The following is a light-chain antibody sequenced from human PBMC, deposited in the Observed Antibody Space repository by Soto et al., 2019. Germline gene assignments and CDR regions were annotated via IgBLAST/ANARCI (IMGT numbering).Light chain of an antibody. V-gene: IGLV2-14*01. CDR2: DVS. CDR3: SSYTRRSTYV. Sequence: QSALTQPASVSGSPGQSITISCTGTSSDVGGFIFVSWYQQHPGRAPKLMIYDVSNRPSGVSNRFSGSKSGNTASLTISGLQAEDEADYYCSSYTRRSTYVFGTGTKLTVL. J-gene: IGLJ1*01. CDR1: SSDVGGFIF.